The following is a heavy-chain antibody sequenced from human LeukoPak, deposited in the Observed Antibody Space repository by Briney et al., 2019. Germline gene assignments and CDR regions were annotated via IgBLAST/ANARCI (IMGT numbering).Heavy chain of an antibody. D-gene: IGHD3-3*01. CDR3: VTLWSASYVY. V-gene: IGHV3-13*01. Sequence: AGGSLRLSCAASGFTFSSYDMHWVRQASGKSLEWVSAIGTAGDTYYAASVKGRFTISRENAKNSLYLHMNSLRVGDTALYYCVTLWSASYVYWGRGALVTVSS. J-gene: IGHJ4*02. CDR1: GFTFSSYD. CDR2: IGTAGDT.